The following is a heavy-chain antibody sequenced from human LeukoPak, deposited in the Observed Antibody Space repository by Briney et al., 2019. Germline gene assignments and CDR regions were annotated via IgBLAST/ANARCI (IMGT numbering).Heavy chain of an antibody. V-gene: IGHV3-48*01. D-gene: IGHD1-26*01. Sequence: GGSLRLSCAASGFTFSSYSMNWVRQAPEKGLEWVSYISSSSSTIYYADSVKGRFTISRDNSKNTLYLQMNSLRAEDTAVYYCARHGRFRGIVGGFNWFDPWGQGTLVTVSS. CDR2: ISSSSSTI. CDR3: ARHGRFRGIVGGFNWFDP. CDR1: GFTFSSYS. J-gene: IGHJ5*02.